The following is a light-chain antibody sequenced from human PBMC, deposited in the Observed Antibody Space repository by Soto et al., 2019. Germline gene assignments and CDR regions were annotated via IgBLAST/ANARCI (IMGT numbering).Light chain of an antibody. CDR3: QQYASSLT. CDR2: GAS. Sequence: EIVLTQSPGSLSSSLGERATLSCRASQSVDSAFFAWYQQKPGQPPRLLMYGASRRATGIPDRFSGGGSGTDFTLTISRLEPEDFAVYYCQQYASSLTFGQGTKVEI. V-gene: IGKV3-20*01. J-gene: IGKJ1*01. CDR1: QSVDSAF.